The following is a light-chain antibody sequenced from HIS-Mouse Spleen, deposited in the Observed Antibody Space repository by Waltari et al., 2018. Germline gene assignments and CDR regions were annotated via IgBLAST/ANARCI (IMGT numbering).Light chain of an antibody. CDR3: AAWDDSLSGPG. CDR2: RNN. V-gene: IGLV1-47*01. Sequence: QSVLTQPPSASGTPGQRVTISCSGSSSNIGSNYVYWYQQLPGTAPKLLIYRNNHRPYGVPARFSGSKSGTSASLAISGLRSEDEADYYCAAWDDSLSGPGFGGGTKLTVL. J-gene: IGLJ2*01. CDR1: SSNIGSNY.